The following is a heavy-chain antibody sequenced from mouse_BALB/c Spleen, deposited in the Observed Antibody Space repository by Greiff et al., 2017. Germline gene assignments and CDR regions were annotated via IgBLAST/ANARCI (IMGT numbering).Heavy chain of an antibody. CDR3: ARGLLRLYYYAMDY. D-gene: IGHD2-3*01. V-gene: IGHV14-3*02. CDR1: GFYIKDSY. Sequence: EVQRVESGAELVKPGASVKLSCTASGFYIKDSYMHWVKQRPEQGLEWIGRIDPANGNTKYDPKFQGKATITADTYSNTAYLQLSSLTSEDTAVYYYARGLLRLYYYAMDYWGQGTSVTVSA. CDR2: IDPANGNT. J-gene: IGHJ4*01.